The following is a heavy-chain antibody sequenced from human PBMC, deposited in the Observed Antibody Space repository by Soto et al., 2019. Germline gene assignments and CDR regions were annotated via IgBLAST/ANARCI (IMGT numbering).Heavy chain of an antibody. J-gene: IGHJ4*02. CDR3: ARYCSGTSCFAGRFDF. CDR1: GGSINSYY. D-gene: IGHD2-2*01. V-gene: IGHV4-59*01. CDR2: IYYSGST. Sequence: PSETLSLTCTVSGGSINSYYWSWIRQPPGKGLEWIGYIYYSGSTDYNPSFKSRVTISVDTSKNQFSLKLTSVTAADTAVYYCARYCSGTSCFAGRFDFWGQGTLVTVS.